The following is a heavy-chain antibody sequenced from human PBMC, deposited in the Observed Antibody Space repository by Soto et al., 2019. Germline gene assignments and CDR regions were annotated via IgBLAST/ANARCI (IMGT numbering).Heavy chain of an antibody. D-gene: IGHD3-22*01. CDR3: ARDSGYHYDRFDL. Sequence: PGGSLRLSCAASGFTFSGYSMNWVRLAPGKGLEWVSYISTSGSTIYYADSVKGRFTISRDNARSSLFLQMNSLRDEDTAVYYCARDSGYHYDRFDLWGQGTLVTVSS. J-gene: IGHJ4*02. V-gene: IGHV3-48*02. CDR2: ISTSGSTI. CDR1: GFTFSGYS.